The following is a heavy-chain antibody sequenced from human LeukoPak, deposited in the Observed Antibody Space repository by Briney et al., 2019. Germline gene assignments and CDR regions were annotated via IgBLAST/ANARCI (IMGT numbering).Heavy chain of an antibody. V-gene: IGHV4-59*01. CDR3: ARRNYDFWSDYGLDV. D-gene: IGHD3-3*01. CDR1: GASISSYY. Sequence: SETLSLTCTVSGASISSYYWNWIRQSPGKGLEWIEFIYYVGSTHYSPSLNSRVTMSVDTSKNQISLRLSSVSAADTAIYYCARRNYDFWSDYGLDVWGQGTPVTVSS. J-gene: IGHJ6*02. CDR2: IYYVGST.